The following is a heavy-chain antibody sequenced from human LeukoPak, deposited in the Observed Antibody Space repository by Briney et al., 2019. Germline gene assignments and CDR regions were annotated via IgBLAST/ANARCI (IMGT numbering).Heavy chain of an antibody. J-gene: IGHJ4*02. CDR1: GFTFISYW. CDR2: IKQDGSEK. Sequence: GGSLRLSCAASGFTFISYWMTWVRQAPGKGLEWVANIKQDGSEKYYVDSVKGRFTISRDNAKNSLYLQMNSLRAEDTAVYYCARGELAIWGQGTLVTVSS. V-gene: IGHV3-7*04. D-gene: IGHD1-26*01. CDR3: ARGELAI.